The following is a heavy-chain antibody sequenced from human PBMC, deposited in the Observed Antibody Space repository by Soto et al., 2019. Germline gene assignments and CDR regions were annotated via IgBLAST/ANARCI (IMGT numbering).Heavy chain of an antibody. CDR3: AKNRRSSFDY. CDR1: GFTFVSYA. D-gene: IGHD2-2*01. CDR2: ISGSADST. V-gene: IGHV3-23*01. Sequence: GGSLRLSCAASGFTFVSYAMSWVRQAPGKGLEWVSGISGSADSTYYADSVKGRFTISRDNSKNTLFLQMNSLRAEDTAVYYCAKNRRSSFDYWGQGTLVTVSS. J-gene: IGHJ4*02.